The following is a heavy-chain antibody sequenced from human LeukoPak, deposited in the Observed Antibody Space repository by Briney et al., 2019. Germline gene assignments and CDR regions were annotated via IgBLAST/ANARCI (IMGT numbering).Heavy chain of an antibody. CDR1: GGTFSSYA. J-gene: IGHJ4*02. CDR3: ARVLTSYADY. D-gene: IGHD2-2*01. CDR2: IIPIFGTA. V-gene: IGHV1-69*05. Sequence: SVKVSCKASGGTFSSYAISWVRQAPGQGLEWMGGIIPIFGTANYAQKFQGRVTMTRDTSISTAYMELSRLRSDDTAVYYCARVLTSYADYWGQGTLVTVSS.